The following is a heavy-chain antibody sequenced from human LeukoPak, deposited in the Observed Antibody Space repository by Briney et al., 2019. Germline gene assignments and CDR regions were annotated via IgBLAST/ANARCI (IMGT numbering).Heavy chain of an antibody. CDR1: GGSISSSTDF. V-gene: IGHV4-39*07. CDR3: AVLTGNNYFDY. D-gene: IGHD3-9*01. Sequence: SETLSLTCAVAGGSISSSTDFWGWVRQPPGKGLEWIGSIYYSGTTYYNPSLKSRVTISVDTSKNQFSLKLSSVTAADTAVYYCAVLTGNNYFDYWGQGTLVTVSS. CDR2: IYYSGTT. J-gene: IGHJ4*02.